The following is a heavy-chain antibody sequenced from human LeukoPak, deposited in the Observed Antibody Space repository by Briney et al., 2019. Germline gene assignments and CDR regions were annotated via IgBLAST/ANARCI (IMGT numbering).Heavy chain of an antibody. CDR2: ISSSGSTI. CDR3: ARLPMAVTPHVDY. Sequence: PGGSLRLSCAASGFTFSSYEMNWVRQVPGKGLEWISYISSSGSTIYFADSVKGRFTISRDNAKNSLYLQMNSLRAEDTAVYYCARLPMAVTPHVDYWGQGTLVTVSS. V-gene: IGHV3-48*03. D-gene: IGHD2-21*02. CDR1: GFTFSSYE. J-gene: IGHJ4*02.